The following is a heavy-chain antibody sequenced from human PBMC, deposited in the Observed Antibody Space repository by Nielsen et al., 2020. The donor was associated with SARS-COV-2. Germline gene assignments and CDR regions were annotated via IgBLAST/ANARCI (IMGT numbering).Heavy chain of an antibody. CDR3: ARGDLVVVPSPILGLGPFFYYFYLDV. J-gene: IGHJ6*03. CDR1: GGSVSSNDW. D-gene: IGHD2-2*01. Sequence: SETLSLTCAVSGGSVSSNDWWPWVRQSPGRGLGWIGEFSHIGSINYNPSLKSRVTLSMDKSKRQFSLRLTSVSAADTAVYFCARGDLVVVPSPILGLGPFFYYFYLDVWGKGTTVIVSS. CDR2: FSHIGSI. V-gene: IGHV4-4*02.